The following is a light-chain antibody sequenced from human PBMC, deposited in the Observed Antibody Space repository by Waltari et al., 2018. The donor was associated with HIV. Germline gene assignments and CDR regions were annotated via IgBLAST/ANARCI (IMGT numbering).Light chain of an antibody. CDR1: GSYVGGYTH. CDR3: CSYAGSYTFG. CDR2: DVT. Sequence: QSALTQPRSVSGSPGQSVTIPCTVNGSYVGGYTHVSWYHQHPGKAPKLMIYDVTKRPSGVPDRFSGSKSGNTASLTISGLQAEDEADYYCCSYAGSYTFGFGGGTKLTVL. J-gene: IGLJ3*02. V-gene: IGLV2-11*01.